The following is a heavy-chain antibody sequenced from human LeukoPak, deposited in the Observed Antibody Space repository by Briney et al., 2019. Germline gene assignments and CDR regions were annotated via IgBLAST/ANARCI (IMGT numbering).Heavy chain of an antibody. J-gene: IGHJ4*02. D-gene: IGHD3-10*01. CDR1: GYTSTNYY. V-gene: IGHV1-46*01. Sequence: GASVKVSCKASGYTSTNYYMHWVRQAPGQGLEWMGVISPSGGSTNYAQKFQGRVTITTDTSANTVHMELSSLRSEDTAVYYCARNGSGSYGFDYWGQGTLVTVSS. CDR2: ISPSGGST. CDR3: ARNGSGSYGFDY.